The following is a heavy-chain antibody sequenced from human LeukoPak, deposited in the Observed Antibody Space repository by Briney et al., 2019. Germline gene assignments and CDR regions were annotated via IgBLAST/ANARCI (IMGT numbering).Heavy chain of an antibody. CDR3: ARDPRRYYDFWSGYPNYYYYYGMDV. J-gene: IGHJ6*02. CDR2: IWYDGSNK. CDR1: GFTFSSYG. V-gene: IGHV3-33*01. D-gene: IGHD3-3*01. Sequence: GRSLRLSCAASGFTFSSYGMHWVRQAPGKGLEWMAVIWYDGSNKYYADSVKGRFTISRDNSKNTLYLQMNSLRAEDTAVYYCARDPRRYYDFWSGYPNYYYYYGMDVWGQGTTVTVSS.